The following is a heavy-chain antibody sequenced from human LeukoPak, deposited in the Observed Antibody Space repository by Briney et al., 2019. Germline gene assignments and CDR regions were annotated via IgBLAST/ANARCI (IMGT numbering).Heavy chain of an antibody. D-gene: IGHD3-16*02. V-gene: IGHV3-21*01. Sequence: GGSLSLTCAASGYTFSDYSVNWVRQVPGQGLEWVSSISSSGTYIYYADSVKGRFTISRDNAKNSLFLQMNSLRAEDTAVYYCVSGNDPDYVWGTNRLDAFDIWGEGTMVIVSS. CDR1: GYTFSDYS. CDR2: ISSSGTYI. J-gene: IGHJ3*02. CDR3: VSGNDPDYVWGTNRLDAFDI.